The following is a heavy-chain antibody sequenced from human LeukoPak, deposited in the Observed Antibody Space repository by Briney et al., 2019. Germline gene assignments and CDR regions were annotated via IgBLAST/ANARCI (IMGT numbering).Heavy chain of an antibody. V-gene: IGHV4-59*01. CDR3: AKVGYEPLDY. CDR2: IYYSGST. J-gene: IGHJ4*02. Sequence: GSLRLSCEASGFTFSAYAMTWVRQAPGKGLEWIGYIYYSGSTNYNPSLKSRVTISVDTSKNQFSLKLSSVTAADTAVYYCAKVGYEPLDYWGQGTLVTVSS. CDR1: GFTFSAYA. D-gene: IGHD5-18*01.